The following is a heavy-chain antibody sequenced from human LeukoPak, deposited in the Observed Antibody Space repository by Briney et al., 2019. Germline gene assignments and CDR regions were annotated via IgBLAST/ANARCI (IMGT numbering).Heavy chain of an antibody. CDR3: ASADYTYGVDF. Sequence: PGGSLRLSCAASGFTFSSYWMHWVRQVPGKGLVWLSRINTDGTTTNYADFVKGRFTISRDNAKNTVYLQMNSLRAEDTAVYYCASADYTYGVDFWGLGTLVTVSS. J-gene: IGHJ4*02. CDR1: GFTFSSYW. V-gene: IGHV3-74*01. CDR2: INTDGTTT. D-gene: IGHD5-18*01.